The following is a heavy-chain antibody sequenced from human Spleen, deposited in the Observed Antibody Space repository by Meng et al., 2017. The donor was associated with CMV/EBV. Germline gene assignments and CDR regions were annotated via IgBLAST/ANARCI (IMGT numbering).Heavy chain of an antibody. CDR3: ARAYQLHHYSYGMDV. J-gene: IGHJ6*02. CDR1: GYSFTSYW. D-gene: IGHD2-2*01. V-gene: IGHV5-51*01. CDR2: IYPGDSDT. Sequence: GGSLRLSCKGSGYSFTSYWIGWVRQMPGKGLEWMGIIYPGDSDTRYSPSFQGQVTISADKSISTAYLQWSSLKASDTAMYYCARAYQLHHYSYGMDVWGQGTTVTVSS.